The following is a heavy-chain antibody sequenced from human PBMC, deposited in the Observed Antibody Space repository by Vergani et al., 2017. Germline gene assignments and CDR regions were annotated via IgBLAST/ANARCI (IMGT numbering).Heavy chain of an antibody. CDR1: GGSISSGGYY. CDR3: ASRIAARRAKYYHYYGMDV. V-gene: IGHV4-31*03. J-gene: IGHJ6*02. D-gene: IGHD6-6*01. CDR2: IYYSERT. Sequence: QVQLQESGPGLVKPSQTLSLTCTVSGGSISSGGYYWSWIRQPPGKGLEWIGFIYYSERTYYNPSLKGRVTISVDTSNNQFSLKLSSVTAADTAVYYCASRIAARRAKYYHYYGMDVWGQGTTVTVSS.